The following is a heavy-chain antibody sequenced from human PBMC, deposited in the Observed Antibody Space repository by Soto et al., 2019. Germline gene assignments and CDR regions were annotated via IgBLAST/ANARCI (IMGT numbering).Heavy chain of an antibody. D-gene: IGHD1-26*01. CDR2: INHSGSA. J-gene: IGHJ4*02. CDR1: GGSFSDYI. CDR3: ARGLISGSHYSGGWYYFDS. V-gene: IGHV4-34*01. Sequence: SETLSHTCDVYGGSFSDYIWTWIRQTPGKGLQWIGQINHSGSANYNPSLKSRVTISVHTSSSQFSLELSSVTAADTAVYYCARGLISGSHYSGGWYYFDSWGQGTQVTVSS.